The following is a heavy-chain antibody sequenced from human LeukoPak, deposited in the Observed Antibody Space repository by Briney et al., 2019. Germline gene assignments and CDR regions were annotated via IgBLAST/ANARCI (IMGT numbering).Heavy chain of an antibody. CDR2: ISNNGGST. V-gene: IGHV3-64*01. J-gene: IGHJ4*02. Sequence: GGSLRLSCAASGFTFRSYGMHWVRQAPGKGLEYVSAISNNGGSTYYANSVKGRFTISRDNSKNTLYLQMGSLRAEDMAVYYRARVLRVGGYDYWGQGTLVTVSS. CDR3: ARVLRVGGYDY. D-gene: IGHD3-16*01. CDR1: GFTFRSYG.